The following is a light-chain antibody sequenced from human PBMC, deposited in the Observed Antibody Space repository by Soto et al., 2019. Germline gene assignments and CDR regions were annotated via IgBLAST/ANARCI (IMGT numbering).Light chain of an antibody. CDR3: SSYTSSKTYV. CDR2: DVS. J-gene: IGLJ1*01. Sequence: QSALAQPASVSGSPGQSITISCTGTSSDVGGYDFVSWYQQHPGKAPKLMISDVSNRPSGGSNRFSGSKSGNTASLTISGLQAEDEADYYCSSYTSSKTYVFGTGTNSPS. CDR1: SSDVGGYDF. V-gene: IGLV2-14*01.